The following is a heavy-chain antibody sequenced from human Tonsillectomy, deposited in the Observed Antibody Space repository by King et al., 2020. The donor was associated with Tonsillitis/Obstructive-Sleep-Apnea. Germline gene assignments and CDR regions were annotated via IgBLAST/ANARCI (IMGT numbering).Heavy chain of an antibody. J-gene: IGHJ4*02. V-gene: IGHV3-11*05. CDR3: ARANSYYFDY. Sequence: VQLVESGGGLVKPGGSLRLSCAASGFTFSDYYMSWIRQAPGKGLEWFSYISSSSSKSNYADSVNGRFTISRDNAKNSLYLQMNSLRAEDTAVYYCARANSYYFDYWGQGTLVTVSS. CDR1: GFTFSDYY. CDR2: ISSSSSKS. D-gene: IGHD4-23*01.